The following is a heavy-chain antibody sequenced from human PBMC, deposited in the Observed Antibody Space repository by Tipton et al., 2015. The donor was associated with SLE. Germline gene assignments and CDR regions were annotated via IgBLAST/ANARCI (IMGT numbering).Heavy chain of an antibody. Sequence: FLRLSCAASGFTFGDFAMHWVRQAPGKGLEWVAATWYDGSKKFYADSVKGRFTISRDNSKNTLYLQMDSLRTDDTALYYCAKDRYSGSFYYFDDWGQGTLVTVSS. J-gene: IGHJ4*02. D-gene: IGHD1-26*01. CDR2: TWYDGSKK. CDR3: AKDRYSGSFYYFDD. CDR1: GFTFGDFA. V-gene: IGHV3-33*06.